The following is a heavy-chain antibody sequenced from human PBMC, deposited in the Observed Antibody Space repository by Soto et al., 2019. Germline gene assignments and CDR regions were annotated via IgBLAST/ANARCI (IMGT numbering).Heavy chain of an antibody. CDR2: IYPGDADI. V-gene: IGHV5-51*01. D-gene: IGHD5-12*01. Sequence: GESLKISCKGSGYRFTSFWIGWVRQMPGKGLEWLGIIYPGDADIRYTPSFQGQVTMSADKFISTAYLQWSSLKASDTAIYYCARGIEMARIGWFDPWGQGTLVTVSS. CDR1: GYRFTSFW. J-gene: IGHJ5*02. CDR3: ARGIEMARIGWFDP.